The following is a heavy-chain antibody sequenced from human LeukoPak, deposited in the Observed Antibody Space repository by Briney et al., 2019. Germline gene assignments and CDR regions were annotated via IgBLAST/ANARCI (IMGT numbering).Heavy chain of an antibody. CDR3: APDLRGAAWSLDY. V-gene: IGHV3-23*01. Sequence: GGSLRLSCAASGFTFNIYAMSWVRQAPGKGLEWVSGISGGGAGTYYADSVKGRFTISRDNSNNTLYLQMNSLRGEDTAVYYCAPDLRGAAWSLDYWGQGTLVTVSS. J-gene: IGHJ4*02. D-gene: IGHD3-3*01. CDR2: ISGGGAGT. CDR1: GFTFNIYA.